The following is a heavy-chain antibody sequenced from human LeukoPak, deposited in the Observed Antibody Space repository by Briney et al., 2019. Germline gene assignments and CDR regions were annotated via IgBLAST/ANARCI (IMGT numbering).Heavy chain of an antibody. CDR3: AKDPNGDYLGAFDF. D-gene: IGHD4-17*01. J-gene: IGHJ3*01. V-gene: IGHV3-23*01. CDR2: ITGSGGPT. Sequence: GGSLRLSCTGSGFAFGNYGMTWVRQSPGKGREWVSAITGSGGPTRYTDSVTGRFTISRDNSGNTLFLQMNSLRAEDTAVYYCAKDPNGDYLGAFDFWGPGTLVTVSS. CDR1: GFAFGNYG.